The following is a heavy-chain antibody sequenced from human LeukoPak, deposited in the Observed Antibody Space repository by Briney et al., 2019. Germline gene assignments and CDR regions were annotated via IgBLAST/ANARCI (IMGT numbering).Heavy chain of an antibody. CDR3: ARHRYYYDSSGYYYQP. V-gene: IGHV4-59*01. CDR2: IYYSGST. J-gene: IGHJ5*02. CDR1: GASISSYY. D-gene: IGHD3-22*01. Sequence: SETLSLTCTVSGASISSYYWSWIRQPPGKGLEWIGYIYYSGSTNYNPSLKSRVTISVDTSKNQFSLRLSSVTAADTAVYYCARHRYYYDSSGYYYQPWGQGALVTVSS.